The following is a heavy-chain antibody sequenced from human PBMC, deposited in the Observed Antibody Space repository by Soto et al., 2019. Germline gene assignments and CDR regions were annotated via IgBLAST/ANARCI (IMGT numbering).Heavy chain of an antibody. D-gene: IGHD2-15*01. CDR3: ARDCSGGSCYPRDGGYYYGMDV. Sequence: QVQLVQSGAEVKKPGASVKVSCKASGYTFTSYGISWVRQAPGQGLEWMGWISAYNGNTNYAQKLQGRVTMTTDTSTSTAYMELRSLRSDDTDVYYCARDCSGGSCYPRDGGYYYGMDVWGQGTTVTVSS. CDR2: ISAYNGNT. CDR1: GYTFTSYG. J-gene: IGHJ6*02. V-gene: IGHV1-18*01.